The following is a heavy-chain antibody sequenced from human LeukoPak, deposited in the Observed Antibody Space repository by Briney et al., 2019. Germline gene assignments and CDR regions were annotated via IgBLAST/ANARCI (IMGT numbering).Heavy chain of an antibody. J-gene: IGHJ6*02. Sequence: PGGSLRFSCEASGFTFSDSWMSWFGQAPGKGPEWLANIKQDGSEEHYVDSVKGRFTVSRDNARNSLFLQMNSLRVEDTAAYYCATYKRWVAGDVWGQGTTVSVSS. V-gene: IGHV3-7*01. D-gene: IGHD1-14*01. CDR1: GFTFSDSW. CDR3: ATYKRWVAGDV. CDR2: IKQDGSEE.